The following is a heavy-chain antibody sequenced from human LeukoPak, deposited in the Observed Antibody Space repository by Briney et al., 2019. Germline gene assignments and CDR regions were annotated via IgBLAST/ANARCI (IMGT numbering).Heavy chain of an antibody. D-gene: IGHD3-10*01. CDR1: GFTFSSYW. V-gene: IGHV3-7*04. CDR2: IKQGGSEK. CDR3: ARGGPIWFGERGRNRYFDY. J-gene: IGHJ4*02. Sequence: QAGGSLRLSCAASGFTFSSYWMSWVHQAPGKGLEWVANIKQGGSEKYYVDSVKGRFTISRDNAKNSLYLQMNSLRAEDTAVYYCARGGPIWFGERGRNRYFDYWGQGTLVTVSS.